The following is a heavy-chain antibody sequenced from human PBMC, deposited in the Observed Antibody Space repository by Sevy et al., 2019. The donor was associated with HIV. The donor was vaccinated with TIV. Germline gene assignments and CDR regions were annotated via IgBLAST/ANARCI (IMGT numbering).Heavy chain of an antibody. CDR1: GFTFSTYA. V-gene: IGHV3-64*01. CDR3: ARKYHDTSGYPRYSMDV. J-gene: IGHJ6*02. CDR2: ISGGGGNT. D-gene: IGHD3-22*01. Sequence: GGSLRLSCAASGFTFSTYAMYWVRQAPGKGLEYVSAISGGGGNTYYGTSVEGRFTVSRENAKNTLYLQMGSLRAEDMAVYFCARKYHDTSGYPRYSMDVWGQGTTVTVSS.